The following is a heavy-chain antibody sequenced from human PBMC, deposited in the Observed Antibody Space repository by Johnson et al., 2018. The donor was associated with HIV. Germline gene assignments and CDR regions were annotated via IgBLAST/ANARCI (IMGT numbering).Heavy chain of an antibody. V-gene: IGHV3-23*04. Sequence: VQLVESGGGLVQPGRSLRLSCAASGFTFDDYAMHWVRQAPGKGLGWVSGISGSGGSTYYADSVKGRFTISRDNSKNTLYLQMGSLRAEDMAVYFCASISLGAFDSWGQGTLVTVSS. J-gene: IGHJ3*02. CDR3: ASISLGAFDS. D-gene: IGHD2-21*01. CDR2: ISGSGGST. CDR1: GFTFDDYA.